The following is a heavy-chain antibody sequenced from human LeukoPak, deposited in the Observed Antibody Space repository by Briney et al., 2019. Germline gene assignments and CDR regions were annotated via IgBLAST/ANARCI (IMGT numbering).Heavy chain of an antibody. D-gene: IGHD3-16*02. CDR3: ARFGGTYHY. J-gene: IGHJ4*02. CDR1: GDSISSAGYF. V-gene: IGHV4-31*03. CDR2: ISYDGSS. Sequence: SQTLSLTCTASGDSISSAGYFWNWFRQPPGKGLEWVGHISYDGSSCYNPSLKGRLTISVDTSKTLFSMKLSSVTAADTALYFCARFGGTYHYWGQGAQVTVSS.